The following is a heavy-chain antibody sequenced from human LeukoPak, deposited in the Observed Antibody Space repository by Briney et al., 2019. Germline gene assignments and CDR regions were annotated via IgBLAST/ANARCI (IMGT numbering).Heavy chain of an antibody. Sequence: SETLSLTCTFSGGSISSYYWSWIRQPAGKGLEWIGRFHASGSTNYNPSLKSRVTMSVDTSKNQFSLKLSSVTAADTAVYYCARDWYYYGSGSYYFDYWGQGTLVTVSS. CDR3: ARDWYYYGSGSYYFDY. V-gene: IGHV4-4*07. CDR1: GGSISSYY. J-gene: IGHJ4*02. CDR2: FHASGST. D-gene: IGHD3-10*01.